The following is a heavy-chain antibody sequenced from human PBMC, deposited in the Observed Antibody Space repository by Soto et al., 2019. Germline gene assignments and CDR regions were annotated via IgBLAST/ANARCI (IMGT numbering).Heavy chain of an antibody. CDR2: ISYSGST. V-gene: IGHV4-39*01. CDR1: GGSISSSGYY. Sequence: SETLSLTCTVSGGSISSSGYYWGWIRQPPGKGLEWIGTISYSGSTYYNPSLRNRITISVDTSNNQFSLKLSSVTAVDTAVYFCTRRYSYGSGKYAVDVWGQGTTVTVSS. D-gene: IGHD3-10*01. CDR3: TRRYSYGSGKYAVDV. J-gene: IGHJ6*02.